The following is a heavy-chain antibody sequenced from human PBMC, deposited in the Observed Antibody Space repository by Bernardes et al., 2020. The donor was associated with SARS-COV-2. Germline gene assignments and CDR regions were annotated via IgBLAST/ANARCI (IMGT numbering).Heavy chain of an antibody. CDR1: GFTFRNYL. CDR3: AGDVGGTDWRLGFDV. V-gene: IGHV3-21*01. J-gene: IGHJ3*01. CDR2: ISGAGITI. D-gene: IGHD2-21*01. Sequence: AESLSLSCAASGFTFRNYLFSWFRQAPGQGLEWVSSISGAGITIYYGDSVRGRFTTSRDNTRKSVFLQMESLRAEDTAVYYCAGDVGGTDWRLGFDVWGPGTMVHVSS.